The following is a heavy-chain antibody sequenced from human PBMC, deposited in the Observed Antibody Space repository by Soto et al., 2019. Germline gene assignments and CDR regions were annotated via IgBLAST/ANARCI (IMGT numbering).Heavy chain of an antibody. D-gene: IGHD3-3*01. CDR1: GGSFSGYY. Sequence: LSLTCAVYGGSFSGYYWSWIRQPPGKGLEWIGEINHSGSTNYNPSLKSRVTISVDTSKNQFSLKLSSVTAADTAVYYCARGLDYDFWSGYVNWFDPWGQGTLVTVSS. CDR3: ARGLDYDFWSGYVNWFDP. J-gene: IGHJ5*02. CDR2: INHSGST. V-gene: IGHV4-34*01.